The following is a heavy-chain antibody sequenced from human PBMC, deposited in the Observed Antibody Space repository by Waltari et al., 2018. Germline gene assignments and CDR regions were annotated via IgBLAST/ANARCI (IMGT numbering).Heavy chain of an antibody. J-gene: IGHJ4*02. CDR1: GFTFSSYW. D-gene: IGHD2-15*01. CDR2: IKQDGSEK. Sequence: VQLVESGGGVVQPGGSLRLSCAASGFTFSSYWMSWVRQAPGKGLEWVANIKQDGSEKYYVDSVKGRFTISRDNAKNSLYLQMNSLRAEDTAVYYCARDLLDIVVVVAAGPFDYWGQGTLVTVSS. V-gene: IGHV3-7*01. CDR3: ARDLLDIVVVVAAGPFDY.